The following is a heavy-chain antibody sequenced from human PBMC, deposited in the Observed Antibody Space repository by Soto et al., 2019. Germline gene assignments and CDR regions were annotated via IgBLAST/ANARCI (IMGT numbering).Heavy chain of an antibody. CDR2: INSDGSVS. CDR3: ARGDCVGGTCYSLAGYFYYYMEV. V-gene: IGHV3-74*01. Sequence: EVKLVESGGGLVQPGGSLRLSCAASGFTFSNYWMYWVRQAPGKGLVWVSRINSDGSVSSYADSVKGRLTISRDNVKNTLYLQMNSLRAEDTALYYCARGDCVGGTCYSLAGYFYYYMEVWGKGTTVTVFS. D-gene: IGHD2-15*01. J-gene: IGHJ6*03. CDR1: GFTFSNYW.